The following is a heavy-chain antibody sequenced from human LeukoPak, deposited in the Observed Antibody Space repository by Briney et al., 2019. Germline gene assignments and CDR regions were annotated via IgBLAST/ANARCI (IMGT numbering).Heavy chain of an antibody. J-gene: IGHJ5*02. CDR2: ISPYNGNT. V-gene: IGHV1-18*01. Sequence: ASVKVSCKASGYTFTSYGISWVRQAPGQGLEWMGWISPYNGNTNYAQKFQGRVTMTTDTSTSTAYMELRSLRADDTAVYYCARAKLLGSRTNGVCPRKTNWFDPWGQGTLVTVSS. D-gene: IGHD2-8*01. CDR3: ARAKLLGSRTNGVCPRKTNWFDP. CDR1: GYTFTSYG.